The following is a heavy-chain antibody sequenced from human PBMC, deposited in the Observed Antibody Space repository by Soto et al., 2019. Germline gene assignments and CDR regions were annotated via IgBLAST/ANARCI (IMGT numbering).Heavy chain of an antibody. Sequence: SVKVSCKASGGTFSSYAITWVRQAPGQGLEWMGGIIPIFGTANYAQKFQGRVTITADESTSTAYMELSSLRSEDTAVYYCAADYYDTSGYYFAYWGQGTLVTVSS. CDR1: GGTFSSYA. J-gene: IGHJ4*02. V-gene: IGHV1-69*13. CDR2: IIPIFGTA. CDR3: AADYYDTSGYYFAY. D-gene: IGHD3-22*01.